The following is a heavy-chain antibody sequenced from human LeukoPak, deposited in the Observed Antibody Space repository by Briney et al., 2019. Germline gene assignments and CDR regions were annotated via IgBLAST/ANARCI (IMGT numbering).Heavy chain of an antibody. Sequence: ASVKVSCKASGYTFSDYYLHWVRQAPGQGLEWMGWINPNSGDTNSAQKFQDRVTMTRDTSISTAYMELSRLRSDDTAVYYCARVRHSYYYDSSGYYPDYWGQGILVTVSS. CDR3: ARVRHSYYYDSSGYYPDY. D-gene: IGHD3-22*01. J-gene: IGHJ4*02. CDR2: INPNSGDT. V-gene: IGHV1-2*02. CDR1: GYTFSDYY.